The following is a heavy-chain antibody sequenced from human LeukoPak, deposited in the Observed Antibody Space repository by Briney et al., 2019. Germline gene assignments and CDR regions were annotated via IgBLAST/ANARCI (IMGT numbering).Heavy chain of an antibody. CDR3: VRHPRHYYMDV. CDR2: IYYSGST. V-gene: IGHV4-59*01. J-gene: IGHJ6*03. CDR1: GGSISSYY. Sequence: PSETLSLTCTVSGGSISSYYWSWIRQPPGKGLEWIGYIYYSGSTNYNPSLKSRVTISVDTSKNQFSLNLSAVTAADTAVYYCVRHPRHYYMDVWGKGTTVTVSS.